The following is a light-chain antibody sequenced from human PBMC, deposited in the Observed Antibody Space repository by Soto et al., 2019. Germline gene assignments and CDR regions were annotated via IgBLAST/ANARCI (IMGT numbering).Light chain of an antibody. V-gene: IGLV3-21*02. Sequence: SYELTQPPSVSVAPGQTARITCWGLNIGNKSVHWYQQKPGQAPVLVVYDDSDRPSGIPERFSGSNSGNTATLTISRVEAGDEADYYCQVWDRVSESYVFGTGTKVTVL. CDR1: NIGNKS. CDR2: DDS. CDR3: QVWDRVSESYV. J-gene: IGLJ1*01.